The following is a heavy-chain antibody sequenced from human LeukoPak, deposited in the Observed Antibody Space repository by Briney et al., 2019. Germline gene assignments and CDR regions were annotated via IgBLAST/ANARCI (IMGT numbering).Heavy chain of an antibody. D-gene: IGHD3-10*01. Sequence: SETLSLTCTVSGDSISSSTYYGGWIRQPPGKGLEWIGSIHYSGSTYYNPSLKSRVTISVDTSKNQFALKVSSVTAAGTAVYYCARHQFYGSGGYYFDQWGQGTLVTVSS. CDR1: GDSISSSTYY. CDR2: IHYSGST. V-gene: IGHV4-39*01. CDR3: ARHQFYGSGGYYFDQ. J-gene: IGHJ4*02.